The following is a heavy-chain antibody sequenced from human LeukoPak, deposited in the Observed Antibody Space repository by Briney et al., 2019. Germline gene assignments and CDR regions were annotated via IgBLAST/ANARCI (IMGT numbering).Heavy chain of an antibody. J-gene: IGHJ4*02. D-gene: IGHD6-19*01. CDR1: GFTFSRYA. CDR2: ISGSGGST. V-gene: IGHV3-23*01. CDR3: AKSRPRIGSSGCFDY. Sequence: GGSLTLSCAASGFTFSRYAMSWLRQAPGKGLEWVSAISGSGGSTYYADSVKGRFTISRDNSKNTLYLQMNSLRAEDTAVYYCAKSRPRIGSSGCFDYWGQGTLVTVSS.